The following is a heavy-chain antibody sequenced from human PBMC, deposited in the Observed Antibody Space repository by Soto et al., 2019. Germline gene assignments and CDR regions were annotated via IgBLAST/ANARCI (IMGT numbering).Heavy chain of an antibody. Sequence: SETLSLTCSVSGVSITSGGFHWSWIRQYPGKGLECIGYIHYSGTTHYSPSLKGRMSISVDTPKSQFSLRLASVTAADTAVYSCARVDHRGYFSVLTDFWGQGILVTVSS. CDR1: GVSITSGGFH. CDR2: IHYSGTT. D-gene: IGHD3-10*02. J-gene: IGHJ4*02. CDR3: ARVDHRGYFSVLTDF. V-gene: IGHV4-31*03.